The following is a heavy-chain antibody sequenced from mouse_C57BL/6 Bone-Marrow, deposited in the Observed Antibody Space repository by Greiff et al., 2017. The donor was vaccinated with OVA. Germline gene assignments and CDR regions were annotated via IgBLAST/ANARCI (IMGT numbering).Heavy chain of an antibody. CDR2: ISSGGSCT. J-gene: IGHJ2*01. D-gene: IGHD2-4*01. CDR3: AVYYDYEDY. CDR1: GFTFSSYG. V-gene: IGHV5-6*01. Sequence: EVKLMESGGDLVKPGGSLKLSCAASGFTFSSYGMSWVRQTPDKRLEWVATISSGGSCTYYPDSVKGRFTISRDNAKNTLYLQMSSLKSEDTAMYYCAVYYDYEDYWGQGTTLTVSS.